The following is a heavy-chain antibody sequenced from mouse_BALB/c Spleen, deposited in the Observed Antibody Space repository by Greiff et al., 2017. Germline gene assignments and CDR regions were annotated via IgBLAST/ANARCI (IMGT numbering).Heavy chain of an antibody. CDR3: ARPSSGFAY. J-gene: IGHJ3*01. Sequence: EVKLMESGGGLVQPGGSLKLSCAASGFTFSSYGMSWVRQTPDKRLELVATINSNGGSTYYPDSVKGRFTISRDNAKNTLYLQMSSLKSEDTAMYYCARPSSGFAYWGQGTLVTVSA. CDR1: GFTFSSYG. V-gene: IGHV5-6-3*01. D-gene: IGHD3-1*01. CDR2: INSNGGST.